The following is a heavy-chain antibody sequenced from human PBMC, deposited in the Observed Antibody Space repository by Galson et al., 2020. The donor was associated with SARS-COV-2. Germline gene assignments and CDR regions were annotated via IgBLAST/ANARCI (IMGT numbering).Heavy chain of an antibody. D-gene: IGHD3-9*01. V-gene: IGHV5-10-1*01. CDR2: IDPSDSYT. CDR3: ARATPPDYDILTGYFSNYYYYMDV. J-gene: IGHJ6*03. CDR1: GYSFTSYW. Sequence: HGESLKISCKGSGYSFTSYWISWVRQMPGKGLEWMGRIDPSDSYTNYSPSFQGHVTILADKSISTAYLQWSSLKASDTAMYYCARATPPDYDILTGYFSNYYYYMDVWGKGTTVTVSS.